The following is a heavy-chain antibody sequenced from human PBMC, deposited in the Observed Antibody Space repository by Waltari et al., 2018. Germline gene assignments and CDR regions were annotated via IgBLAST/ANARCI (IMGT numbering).Heavy chain of an antibody. Sequence: EVQLVEAGGGLVRPGGSLRLSCAPSGFTFRSFSMNWGRQAPGKGLQWVASIGGNDGSIYYADSIKGRFTGSRDNARSSLCLQMNSLRADDTALYFCAREAPNYYYYMDVWGKGTTVTVSS. CDR3: AREAPNYYYYMDV. J-gene: IGHJ6*03. CDR2: IGGNDGSI. CDR1: GFTFRSFS. V-gene: IGHV3-21*01.